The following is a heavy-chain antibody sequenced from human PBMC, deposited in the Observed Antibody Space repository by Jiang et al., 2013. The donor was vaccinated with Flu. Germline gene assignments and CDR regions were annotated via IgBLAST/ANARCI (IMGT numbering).Heavy chain of an antibody. CDR1: GGSISSNNYY. V-gene: IGHV4-39*01. Sequence: LLKPSETLSLTCTVSGGSISSNNYYWGWIRRPPGKGLEWIGSIYYTGGTYYNPSLKSRVAISVDTSNNQFSLRLSSLTAADTAAYFCARLNKYVYNYGGPFDYWGQGTLVTVSS. CDR2: IYYTGGT. CDR3: ARLNKYVYNYGGPFDY. J-gene: IGHJ4*02. D-gene: IGHD5-24*01.